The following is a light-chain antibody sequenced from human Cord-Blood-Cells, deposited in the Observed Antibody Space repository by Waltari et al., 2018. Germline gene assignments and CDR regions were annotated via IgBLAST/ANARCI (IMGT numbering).Light chain of an antibody. Sequence: QSVLTQPPSASGTPGQRVTISCSGSSSNIGRNTVNWYQQLPGTPHKLLIYSNNQRPSGVPDRFSGSKSGTSASLAISGLQSEDEADYYCAAWDDSLNGHVVFGGGTKLTVL. CDR3: AAWDDSLNGHVV. V-gene: IGLV1-44*01. CDR2: SNN. CDR1: SSNIGRNT. J-gene: IGLJ2*01.